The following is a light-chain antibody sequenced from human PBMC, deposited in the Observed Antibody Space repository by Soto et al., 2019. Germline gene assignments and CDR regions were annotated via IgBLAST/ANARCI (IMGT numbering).Light chain of an antibody. CDR2: GAS. Sequence: EIVMTQSPATLSVSPGERATLSCRASQSINNNLAWYQQKRGQGPRLLIYGASSRATGTPARFSGSGSGTGFDLTISSLQSEDFAISYCQQYNDWPLTFGGGTKVEIK. CDR3: QQYNDWPLT. CDR1: QSINNN. V-gene: IGKV3-15*01. J-gene: IGKJ4*01.